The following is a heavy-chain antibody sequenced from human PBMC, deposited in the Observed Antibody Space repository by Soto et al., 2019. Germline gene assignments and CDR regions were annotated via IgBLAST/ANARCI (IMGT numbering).Heavy chain of an antibody. V-gene: IGHV1-69*01. J-gene: IGHJ4*02. Sequence: QVQLVQSGAEVKKPGSSVKVSCKASGGTFSSHVFNWVRQAPGQGLEWMGGIMPIIGTANYAQKFQGRVTITADEYTSTAYMELSSLRSADTAVYYCARDLEFRDGNISHLDYWGPGTLVTVSS. CDR1: GGTFSSHV. CDR2: IMPIIGTA. D-gene: IGHD3-10*01. CDR3: ARDLEFRDGNISHLDY.